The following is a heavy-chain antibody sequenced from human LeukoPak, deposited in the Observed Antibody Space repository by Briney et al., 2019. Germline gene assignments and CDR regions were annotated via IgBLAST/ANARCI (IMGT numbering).Heavy chain of an antibody. Sequence: ASVKVSCKASGYTFTAYYMHWVRQAPGQGPEWMGWINPNSGGTEYAQKFQGRVTMTRDTSISTAYMELSSLTSDDTAVYYCARDGIYSRNFDAFDIWGQGTMVTVSS. CDR3: ARDGIYSRNFDAFDI. CDR1: GYTFTAYY. CDR2: INPNSGGT. J-gene: IGHJ3*02. V-gene: IGHV1-2*02. D-gene: IGHD6-13*01.